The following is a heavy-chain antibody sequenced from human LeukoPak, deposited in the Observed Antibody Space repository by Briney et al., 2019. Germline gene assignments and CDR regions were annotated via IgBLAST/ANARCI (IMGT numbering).Heavy chain of an antibody. Sequence: GRSLRLSCAASGFTFDDYAMHWVRQAPGKGLEWVSGISWNSGSIGYADSVKGRSTISRDNAKNSLYLQMNSLRAEDTALYYCAKSFPPYYYYYGMDVWGQGTTVTVSS. V-gene: IGHV3-9*01. CDR1: GFTFDDYA. J-gene: IGHJ6*02. CDR3: AKSFPPYYYYYGMDV. CDR2: ISWNSGSI.